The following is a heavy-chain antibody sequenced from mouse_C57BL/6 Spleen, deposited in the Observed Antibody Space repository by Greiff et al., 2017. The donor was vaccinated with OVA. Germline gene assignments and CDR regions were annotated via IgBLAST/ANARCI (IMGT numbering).Heavy chain of an antibody. Sequence: DVKLQESGPGLVKPSQSLSLTCSVTGYSITSGYYWNWIRQFPGNKLEWMGYISYDGSNNYNPSLKNRISITRDTSKNQFFLKLNSVTTEDTATYYCARRYYVDYWGQGTTLTVSS. CDR3: ARRYYVDY. CDR2: ISYDGSN. V-gene: IGHV3-6*01. CDR1: GYSITSGYY. D-gene: IGHD2-1*01. J-gene: IGHJ2*01.